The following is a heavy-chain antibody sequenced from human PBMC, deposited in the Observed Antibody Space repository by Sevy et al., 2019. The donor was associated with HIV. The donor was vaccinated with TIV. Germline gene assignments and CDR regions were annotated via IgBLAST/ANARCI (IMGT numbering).Heavy chain of an antibody. D-gene: IGHD3-10*01. Sequence: GGSLRLSCAASGFTFSSYGMHWVRQAPDKGLEWVAVIWYDGTNKYYADSVKGRFTNSRDNSKQTLYMQMSSLRAEDTAVYYCARDKLPPVMVTMVRGALSYFFDYWGQGTLVTVSS. V-gene: IGHV3-33*01. CDR3: ARDKLPPVMVTMVRGALSYFFDY. J-gene: IGHJ4*02. CDR1: GFTFSSYG. CDR2: IWYDGTNK.